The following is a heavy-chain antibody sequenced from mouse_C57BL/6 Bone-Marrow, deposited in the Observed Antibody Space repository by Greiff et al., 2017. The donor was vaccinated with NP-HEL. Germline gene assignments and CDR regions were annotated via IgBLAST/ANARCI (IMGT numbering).Heavy chain of an antibody. V-gene: IGHV2-9-1*01. J-gene: IGHJ4*01. CDR1: GFSLTSYA. CDR2: IWTGGGT. CDR3: ARNRNGGYIYAMDY. Sequence: VNLVESGPGLVAPSQSLSITCTVSGFSLTSYAISWVRQPPGKGLEWLGVIWTGGGTNYNSALKSRLSISKDNSKSQVFLKMNSLQTDDTARYYCARNRNGGYIYAMDYWGQGTSVTVSS. D-gene: IGHD2-3*01.